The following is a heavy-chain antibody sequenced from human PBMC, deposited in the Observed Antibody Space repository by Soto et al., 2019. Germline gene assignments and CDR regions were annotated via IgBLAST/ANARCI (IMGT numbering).Heavy chain of an antibody. CDR1: GFTFSSYA. Sequence: PGGSLRLSCAASGFTFSSYAMHWVRQAPGKGLEWVAVISYDGSNKYYADSVKGRFTISRDNSKNTLYLQMNSLRAEDTAVYYCARELDTAMDSGDYYYGMDVWGQGTMVTVSS. D-gene: IGHD5-18*01. V-gene: IGHV3-30-3*01. CDR3: ARELDTAMDSGDYYYGMDV. CDR2: ISYDGSNK. J-gene: IGHJ6*02.